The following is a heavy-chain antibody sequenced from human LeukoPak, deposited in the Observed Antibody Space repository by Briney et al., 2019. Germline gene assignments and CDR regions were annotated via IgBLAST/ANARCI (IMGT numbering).Heavy chain of an antibody. V-gene: IGHV1-46*01. CDR1: GYTFTSYY. Sequence: ASVKVSCKASGYTFTSYYMHWVRQAPGQGLEWMGIINPSGGSTSYAQKFQGRVTMTRDTSTSTVYMELSSLGSEDTAVYYCARDGTPMELELLGYYYMDVWGKGTTVTVSS. D-gene: IGHD1-7*01. J-gene: IGHJ6*03. CDR2: INPSGGST. CDR3: ARDGTPMELELLGYYYMDV.